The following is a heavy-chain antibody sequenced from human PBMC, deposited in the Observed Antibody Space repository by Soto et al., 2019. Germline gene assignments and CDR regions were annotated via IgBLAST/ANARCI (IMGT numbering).Heavy chain of an antibody. Sequence: ASETLSLTCTVSGDSISSYYWSWIRQPPGRGLEWIAYIYYSGSTNYNPSLKSRVTMSVDTSKNQFSLKLSSLTAADTAIYYCARANWFFDYWGQGTLVTVSS. V-gene: IGHV4-59*01. CDR1: GDSISSYY. CDR2: IYYSGST. D-gene: IGHD7-27*01. CDR3: ARANWFFDY. J-gene: IGHJ4*02.